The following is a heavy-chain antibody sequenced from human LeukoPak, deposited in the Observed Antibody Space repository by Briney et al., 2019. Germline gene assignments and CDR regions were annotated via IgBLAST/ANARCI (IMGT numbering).Heavy chain of an antibody. J-gene: IGHJ4*02. CDR3: SRGTVTTNPDY. CDR2: IRSKTNNHAT. Sequence: GGSLRLSCAASGFTFSVSAIHWVRQASGKGLEWVGRIRSKTNNHATTYGASVRGRFTISRDDSKNTAYLEMNSLKTEDTAIYYCSRGTVTTNPDYWGQGTLVTVSS. CDR1: GFTFSVSA. V-gene: IGHV3-73*01. D-gene: IGHD4-17*01.